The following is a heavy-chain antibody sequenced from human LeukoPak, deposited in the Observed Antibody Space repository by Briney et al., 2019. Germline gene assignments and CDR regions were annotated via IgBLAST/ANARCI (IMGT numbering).Heavy chain of an antibody. J-gene: IGHJ4*02. Sequence: PGGSLRLSCAASGFTFSSYVMSWVRQAPGKGMEWVSTISGSGGSTYYADSVKGRFTISRDNSKNTLYLQMNSLRAEDTAVYYCAKDAYIAAAGPFFDYWGQGTLVTVSS. V-gene: IGHV3-23*01. D-gene: IGHD6-13*01. CDR2: ISGSGGST. CDR3: AKDAYIAAAGPFFDY. CDR1: GFTFSSYV.